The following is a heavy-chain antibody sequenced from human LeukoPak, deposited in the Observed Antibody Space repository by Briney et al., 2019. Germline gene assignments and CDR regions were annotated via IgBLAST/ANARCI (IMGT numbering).Heavy chain of an antibody. D-gene: IGHD3-9*01. Sequence: GRSLRLSCAASGFTFSSYVMHWVRQAQGKWLEWVAVISKDGINKYYADSVKGRFTISRDNSKNTLYLQMNSLRAEDTAVYYCARDRYFDWFFDYWGQGTLVTVSS. CDR3: ARDRYFDWFFDY. J-gene: IGHJ4*02. CDR2: ISKDGINK. CDR1: GFTFSSYV. V-gene: IGHV3-30*04.